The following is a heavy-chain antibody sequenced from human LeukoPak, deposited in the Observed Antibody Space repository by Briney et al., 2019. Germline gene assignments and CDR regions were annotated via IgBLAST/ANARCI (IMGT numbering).Heavy chain of an antibody. D-gene: IGHD3-10*01. Sequence: PGGSLRLSCAASGFTFSSYSMNWVRQAPGKGLEWVSSISSSSSYIYYADSVKGRFTISRDNSKNTLYLQMNSLRAEDTAVYYCAKAYGRFGELFAPFDYWGQGTLVTVSS. CDR2: ISSSSSYI. CDR1: GFTFSSYS. CDR3: AKAYGRFGELFAPFDY. V-gene: IGHV3-21*04. J-gene: IGHJ4*02.